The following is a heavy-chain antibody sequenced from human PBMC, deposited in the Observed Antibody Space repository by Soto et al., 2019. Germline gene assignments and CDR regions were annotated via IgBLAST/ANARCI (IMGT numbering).Heavy chain of an antibody. D-gene: IGHD4-17*01. V-gene: IGHV4-39*02. CDR3: ARRGVTTPLNFFDL. CDR2: MYYGGST. Sequence: QLQLHESGPGLVKPSETLSLACIVSGGSVSSGNYYWGWIRQPPGKGLEWIGSMYYGGSTFYKPSLKRRVTMSVDTSKSHFSLELSSVTAADTAVYFCARRGVTTPLNFFDLWGQGTLVTVSS. J-gene: IGHJ5*02. CDR1: GGSVSSGNYY.